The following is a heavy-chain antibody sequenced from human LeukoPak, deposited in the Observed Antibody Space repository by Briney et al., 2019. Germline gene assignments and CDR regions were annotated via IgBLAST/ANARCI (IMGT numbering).Heavy chain of an antibody. CDR3: ARDHTPEGPSHPFDY. CDR2: IIPILGIA. CDR1: GGTFSRYT. Sequence: GASVKVSCKASGGTFSRYTISWVRQAPGQGLEWMGRIIPILGIANYAQKFQGRVTITADKSTSTAYMELSSLRSEDTAVYYCARDHTPEGPSHPFDYWGQGTLVTVSS. J-gene: IGHJ4*02. V-gene: IGHV1-69*04.